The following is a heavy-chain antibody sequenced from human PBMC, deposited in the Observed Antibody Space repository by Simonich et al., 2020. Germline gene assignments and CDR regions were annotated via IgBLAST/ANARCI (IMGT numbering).Heavy chain of an antibody. CDR3: ARHDRWLQFYFDY. CDR1: GGSISSYY. J-gene: IGHJ4*02. V-gene: IGHV4-59*08. CDR2: IYYSGST. Sequence: QVQLQESGPGLVKPSETLSLTCTVSGGSISSYYWSWIRQPPGKGLEWIGNIYYSGSTNYNPSLKSRVTISGDTSKNQFSLKLSSVTAADTAVYYCARHDRWLQFYFDYWGQGTLVTVSS. D-gene: IGHD5-12*01.